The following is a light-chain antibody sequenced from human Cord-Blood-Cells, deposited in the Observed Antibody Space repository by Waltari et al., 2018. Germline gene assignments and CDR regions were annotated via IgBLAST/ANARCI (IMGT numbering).Light chain of an antibody. Sequence: QSVLTQPPSASGAPGQRVTLSCPVTSSNIVAGYDVHWYQQLPGTAPKLLIYGNSNRPSGVPDRFSGSKAGPSASLAITGLQAEDEADYYCQSYDSSLSGWVFGGGTKLTVL. CDR2: GNS. CDR1: SSNIVAGYD. CDR3: QSYDSSLSGWV. V-gene: IGLV1-40*01. J-gene: IGLJ3*02.